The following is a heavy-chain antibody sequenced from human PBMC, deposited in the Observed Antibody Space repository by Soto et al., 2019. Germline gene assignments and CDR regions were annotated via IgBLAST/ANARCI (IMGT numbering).Heavy chain of an antibody. CDR3: ARGGVFFFAAPTNPFDY. CDR1: GYTFTRSG. D-gene: IGHD3-3*01. Sequence: GASVKVSCKASGYTFTRSGISWVRQAPGQGPEWMGWISSYNGDTNYAQTFQGRVTMTTDTSTSTAYMELRSLRSEDTAVYYCARGGVFFFAAPTNPFDYWGQGTLVTVSS. J-gene: IGHJ4*02. CDR2: ISSYNGDT. V-gene: IGHV1-18*01.